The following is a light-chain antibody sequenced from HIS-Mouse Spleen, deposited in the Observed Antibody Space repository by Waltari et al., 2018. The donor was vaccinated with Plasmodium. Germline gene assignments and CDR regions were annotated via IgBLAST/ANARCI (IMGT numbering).Light chain of an antibody. V-gene: IGKV3-15*01. CDR3: QQYNNWSFT. CDR1: QSVSSN. J-gene: IGKJ3*01. CDR2: GAS. Sequence: KMMTQSPATLSVSPGERATLSCRASQSVSSNLAWYQQKPGQAPRLRIYGASTRATGIPARFSGSGSGTECTLTISSLQSEDFAVYYCQQYNNWSFTFGPGTKVDIK.